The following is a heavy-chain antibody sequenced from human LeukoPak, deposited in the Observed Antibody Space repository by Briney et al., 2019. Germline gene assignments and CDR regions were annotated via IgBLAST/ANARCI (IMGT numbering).Heavy chain of an antibody. CDR1: VFTFSSYA. CDR3: AKETTAIAAAGTEFDY. J-gene: IGHJ4*02. Sequence: GGSLRLSCAASVFTFSSYAMSWVRQAPGKGLEWVSAISGSGVSTYYADSVKGRFTITRDNSKNTLYLQMNSLRAEDTAVYYCAKETTAIAAAGTEFDYWGQGTLVTVSS. V-gene: IGHV3-23*01. D-gene: IGHD6-13*01. CDR2: ISGSGVST.